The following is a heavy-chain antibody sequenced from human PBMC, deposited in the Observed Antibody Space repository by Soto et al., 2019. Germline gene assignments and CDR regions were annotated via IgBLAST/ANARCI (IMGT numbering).Heavy chain of an antibody. D-gene: IGHD6-19*01. J-gene: IGHJ4*02. Sequence: GGSLRLSCAASGFTFSSYGMHWVRQAPGKGLEWVAVISYDGSNKYYADSVKGRFTISRDSSKNTLYLQMNSLRAEDTAVYYCAKDLFPGYSSGWYPFDYWGQGTLVTVSS. CDR2: ISYDGSNK. CDR1: GFTFSSYG. V-gene: IGHV3-30*18. CDR3: AKDLFPGYSSGWYPFDY.